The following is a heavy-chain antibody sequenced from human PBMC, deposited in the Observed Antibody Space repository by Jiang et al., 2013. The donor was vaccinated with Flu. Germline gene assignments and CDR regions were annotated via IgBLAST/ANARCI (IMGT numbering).Heavy chain of an antibody. J-gene: IGHJ4*02. CDR2: STLRIGST. V-gene: IGHV1-46*01. D-gene: IGHD2-15*01. Sequence: WMGSKSTLRIGSTTYAQKIQGRFTMTRDTSTSTVYMELSSLRSEDTAVYYCARLLSCGGSCYYFDYWGQGTLVIVSS. CDR3: ARLLSCGGSCYYFDY.